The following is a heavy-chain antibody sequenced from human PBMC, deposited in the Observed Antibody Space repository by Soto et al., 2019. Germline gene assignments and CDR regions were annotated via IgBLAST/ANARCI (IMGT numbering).Heavy chain of an antibody. J-gene: IGHJ4*02. CDR2: IYYSGST. V-gene: IGHV4-39*01. CDR1: GGSISSSSYY. CDR3: ARSIVVVVAAGDYFDY. D-gene: IGHD2-15*01. Sequence: SETLSLTCTVSGGSISSSSYYWGWIRQPPGKGLEWIGSIYYSGSTYYNPSLKSRVTISVDTSKNQFSLKLSSVTAADTAVYYCARSIVVVVAAGDYFDYWGQGTLVTV.